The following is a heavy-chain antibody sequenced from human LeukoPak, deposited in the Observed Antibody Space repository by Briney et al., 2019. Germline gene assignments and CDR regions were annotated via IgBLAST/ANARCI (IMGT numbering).Heavy chain of an antibody. CDR1: GGSISSGGYY. D-gene: IGHD1-7*01. J-gene: IGHJ4*02. V-gene: IGHV4-31*03. CDR2: IYYSGST. CDR3: AREELQSGQFDY. Sequence: SQTLSLTCTVSGGSISSGGYYWSWIRQHPGKGLEWIGYIYYSGSTYYNPSLKSRVTISVDTSKNQFSLKLSSVTAADAAVYYCAREELQSGQFDYWGQGTLVTVSS.